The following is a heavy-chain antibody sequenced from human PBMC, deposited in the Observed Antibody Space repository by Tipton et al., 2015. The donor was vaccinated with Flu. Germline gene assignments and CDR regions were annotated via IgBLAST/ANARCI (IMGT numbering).Heavy chain of an antibody. CDR2: IKQDGSEK. V-gene: IGHV3-7*01. Sequence: SLRLSCAASGFTFSSYWMSWVRQAPGKGLEWVANIKQDGSEKYYVDSVKGRFTISRDNAKNSLSLQMNRLRVDDTAVYYCARHTGTYWWFDPWGQGTLVTVSS. CDR1: GFTFSSYW. CDR3: ARHTGTYWWFDP. J-gene: IGHJ5*02. D-gene: IGHD1-26*01.